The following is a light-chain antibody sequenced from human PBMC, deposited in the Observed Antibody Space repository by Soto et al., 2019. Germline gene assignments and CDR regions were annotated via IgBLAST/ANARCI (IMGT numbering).Light chain of an antibody. Sequence: IVVTQSPATLSFSPGEIGTLSCRASQSLSSYLAWYQQKPGQAPRLLIYGASSRATGIPDRFSGSGSGTDFTLTISRLEPEDFAVYYCQQYSSSPLTFGGGTKVDIK. V-gene: IGKV3-20*01. CDR3: QQYSSSPLT. CDR2: GAS. CDR1: QSLSSY. J-gene: IGKJ4*01.